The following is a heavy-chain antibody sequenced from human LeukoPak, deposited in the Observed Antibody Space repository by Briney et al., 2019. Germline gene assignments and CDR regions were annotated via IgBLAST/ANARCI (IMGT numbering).Heavy chain of an antibody. J-gene: IGHJ6*03. V-gene: IGHV1-18*01. CDR2: ISAYNGNT. CDR1: GYTFTSYG. CDR3: ARVKGLYYYYYMDV. Sequence: GASVKVSCKASGYTFTSYGISWVRQAPGQGLEWMGWISAYNGNTNYAQKLQGRVTMTTDTSTSTAYMELRSLRSDDTAVYYCARVKGLYYYYYMDVWGKGTTVTVSS.